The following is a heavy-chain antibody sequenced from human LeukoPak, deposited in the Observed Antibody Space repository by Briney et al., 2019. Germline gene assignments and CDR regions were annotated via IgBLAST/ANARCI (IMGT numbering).Heavy chain of an antibody. J-gene: IGHJ4*02. Sequence: KSSETLSLTCTVSGYSISSGYYWGWIRQPPGKGLEWIGSIYHSGSTYYNPSLKSRVTISVDTSKNQFSLKLSSVTAADTAVYYCARDRVTMVRGVIIEYYFDYWGQGTLVTVSS. D-gene: IGHD3-10*01. CDR2: IYHSGST. CDR1: GYSISSGYY. CDR3: ARDRVTMVRGVIIEYYFDY. V-gene: IGHV4-38-2*02.